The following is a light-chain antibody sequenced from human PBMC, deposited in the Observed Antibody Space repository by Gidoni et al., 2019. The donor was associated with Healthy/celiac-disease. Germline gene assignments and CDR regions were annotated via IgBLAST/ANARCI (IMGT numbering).Light chain of an antibody. V-gene: IGLV2-23*01. CDR1: SSDVGSYNL. Sequence: QSALTQPASVSGSPGQSITISCTGPSSDVGSYNLLSWYQHHPGKAPKLMIYEGSKRPSGVSNRFSGSKSGNTASLTISGLQAEDEADYYCCSYAGSSPVFGGGTKLTVL. CDR2: EGS. J-gene: IGLJ3*02. CDR3: CSYAGSSPV.